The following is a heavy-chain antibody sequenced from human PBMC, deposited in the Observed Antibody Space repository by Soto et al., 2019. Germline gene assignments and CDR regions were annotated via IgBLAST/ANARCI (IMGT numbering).Heavy chain of an antibody. D-gene: IGHD3-22*01. V-gene: IGHV1-69*13. CDR3: ARHPASYYDSSGYYHYYFDY. CDR1: GGTFSSYA. CDR2: IIPIFGTA. J-gene: IGHJ4*02. Sequence: RASVKVSCKASGGTFSSYAISWVRQAPGQGLEWMGGIIPIFGTANYAQKFQGRVTITADESTSTAYMELSSLRSEDTAVYYCARHPASYYDSSGYYHYYFDYWGQGTLVTVSS.